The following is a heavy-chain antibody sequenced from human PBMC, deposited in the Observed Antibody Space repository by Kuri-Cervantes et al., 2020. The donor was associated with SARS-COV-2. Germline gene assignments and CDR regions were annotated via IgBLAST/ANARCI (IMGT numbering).Heavy chain of an antibody. CDR3: ARDRVGWLRSRTHKIDY. J-gene: IGHJ4*02. Sequence: GESLKISCVASGFTFSAYTLNWVRQAPGKGLEWVSSITRSSVYISYADSLKGRFTISRDNAKNSLYLQMNSLRAEDTAVYYCARDRVGWLRSRTHKIDYWGQGTLVTVSS. D-gene: IGHD5-12*01. V-gene: IGHV3-21*01. CDR2: ITRSSVYI. CDR1: GFTFSAYT.